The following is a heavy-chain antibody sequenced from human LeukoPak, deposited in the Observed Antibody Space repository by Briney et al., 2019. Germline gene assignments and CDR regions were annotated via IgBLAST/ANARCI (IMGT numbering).Heavy chain of an antibody. CDR2: IWYDGSNK. Sequence: GGSLRLSCAASGFTFSSYGMHWVRQAPGKGLEWVAVIWYDGSNKYYADSVKGRFTISRDNSKNTLYLQMNSLRAEDTAVYYCAREEPGIAAAGLDYWGQGTLVTVSS. CDR1: GFTFSSYG. V-gene: IGHV3-33*01. CDR3: AREEPGIAAAGLDY. D-gene: IGHD6-13*01. J-gene: IGHJ4*02.